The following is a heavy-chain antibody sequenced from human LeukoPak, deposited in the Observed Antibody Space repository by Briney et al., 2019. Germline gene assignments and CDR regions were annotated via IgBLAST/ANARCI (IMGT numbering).Heavy chain of an antibody. CDR2: FLAGGLL. CDR3: GRRFCNSCPLDF. CDR1: GYNVTTNN. D-gene: IGHD2-21*01. V-gene: IGHV3-66*04. Sequence: GGSLRLSCVGSGYNVTTNNMYWVRQAPGKGLECVSTFLAGGLLDHADSVRDRFTISRDTSKNTLYLQMNSLSAEDTAVYYCGRRFCNSCPLDFWGQGTLVTVSS. J-gene: IGHJ4*02.